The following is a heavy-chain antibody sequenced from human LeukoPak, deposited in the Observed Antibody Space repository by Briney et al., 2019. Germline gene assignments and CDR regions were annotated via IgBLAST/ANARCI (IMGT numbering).Heavy chain of an antibody. CDR3: ARSIVVVTYLYDY. CDR1: GYTFTVYY. Sequence: ASVTVSFTASGYTFTVYYMHWVRQAPGQGLEWMGWINPNSGGTNYAQKFQGRVTMTRDTSISTAYMELSRLRSDDTAVYYCARSIVVVTYLYDYWGQGTLVTVSS. D-gene: IGHD3-22*01. V-gene: IGHV1-2*02. J-gene: IGHJ4*02. CDR2: INPNSGGT.